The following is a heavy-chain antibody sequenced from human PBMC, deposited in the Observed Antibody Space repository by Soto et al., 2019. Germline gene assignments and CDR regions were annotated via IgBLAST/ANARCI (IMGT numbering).Heavy chain of an antibody. D-gene: IGHD3-10*01. V-gene: IGHV3-33*01. CDR1: GFTFSSYG. CDR2: IWYDGSNK. J-gene: IGHJ5*02. Sequence: GGSLRLSCAASGFTFSSYGMHWVRQAPGKGLEWVAVIWYDGSNKYYADSVKGRFTISRDNSKNTLYLQMNSLRAEDTAVYYCARDIWFGEDHPGNWFDPWGQGTLVTVSS. CDR3: ARDIWFGEDHPGNWFDP.